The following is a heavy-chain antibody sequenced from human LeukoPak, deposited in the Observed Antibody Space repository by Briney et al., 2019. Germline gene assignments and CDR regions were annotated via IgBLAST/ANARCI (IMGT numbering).Heavy chain of an antibody. CDR1: GYTFSNYD. CDR3: ARGLRSDY. CDR2: MNPNSGRR. D-gene: IGHD3-16*02. V-gene: IGHV1-8*01. Sequence: ASVKVSCKASGYTFSNYDINWVRQAPGQGLEWMGWMNPNSGRRVYAQKFQGRVTMTRNSSINTAYMELTGLRSDDTAVYYCARGLRSDYWGQGTLVTVSS. J-gene: IGHJ4*02.